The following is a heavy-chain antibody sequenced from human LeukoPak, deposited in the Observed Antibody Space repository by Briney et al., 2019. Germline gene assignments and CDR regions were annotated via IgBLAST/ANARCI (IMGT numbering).Heavy chain of an antibody. Sequence: PSDTLSLTCTVSGGSISSGDYYWSWIRQPPGKGLEWIAYMYYSGSTYYNPSLKSRVTMSADTSKNEFSLKLSSVTAGEPAVYYCARPYYSARRIDPWRQGTLVTVSS. CDR1: GGSISSGDYY. CDR2: MYYSGST. D-gene: IGHD3-22*01. J-gene: IGHJ5*02. V-gene: IGHV4-30-4*02. CDR3: ARPYYSARRIDP.